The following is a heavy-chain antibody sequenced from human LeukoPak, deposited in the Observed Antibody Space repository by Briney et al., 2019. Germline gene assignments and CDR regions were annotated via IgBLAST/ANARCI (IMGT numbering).Heavy chain of an antibody. Sequence: GGSLTLSCAASGFTFSSYAMHWVRQAPVKGLEWVAVISYDGSNKYYADSVKGRFTISRDNSKNTLYLQMNSLRAEDTAVYYCASGGYYPDYYGMDVWGQGTTVTVSS. J-gene: IGHJ6*02. V-gene: IGHV3-30-3*01. D-gene: IGHD3-22*01. CDR2: ISYDGSNK. CDR1: GFTFSSYA. CDR3: ASGGYYPDYYGMDV.